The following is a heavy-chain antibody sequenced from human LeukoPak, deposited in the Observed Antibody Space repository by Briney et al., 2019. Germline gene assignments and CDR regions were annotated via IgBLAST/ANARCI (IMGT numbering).Heavy chain of an antibody. V-gene: IGHV1-46*03. CDR1: GNEFTSYY. Sequence: GASVKVSCKASGNEFTSYYIHWVRRAPGQGPEWMGVINPGGGRPSYALRFQGRVTLTSDTSTSTVYMDLRSLRFEDTAVYYCAWVGNYFSAMDIWGLGTAVTVSS. J-gene: IGHJ6*02. CDR2: INPGGGRP. CDR3: AWVGNYFSAMDI.